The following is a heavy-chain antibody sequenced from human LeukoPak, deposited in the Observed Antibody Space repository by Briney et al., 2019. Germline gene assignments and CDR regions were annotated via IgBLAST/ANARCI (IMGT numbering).Heavy chain of an antibody. D-gene: IGHD3-10*01. CDR2: IYYSGPT. V-gene: IGHV4-59*13. J-gene: IGHJ4*02. CDR3: ARFGSYSFDS. Sequence: PSETLSLNCTVSGGSIRGYYWSWTRQPPGKGLELIGYIYYSGPTIYNPSLKSRVTISVDTSKNQFSLKLGSVSAADTAVYFCARFGSYSFDSCGQGSLVTVSA. CDR1: GGSIRGYY.